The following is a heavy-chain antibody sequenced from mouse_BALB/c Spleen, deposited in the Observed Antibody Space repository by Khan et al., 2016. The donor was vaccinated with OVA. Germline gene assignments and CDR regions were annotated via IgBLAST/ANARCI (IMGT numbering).Heavy chain of an antibody. V-gene: IGHV3-8*02. CDR2: ISYSGST. J-gene: IGHJ3*01. CDR3: ARGNYPFVY. CDR1: GDSITNGY. Sequence: EVQLVESGPSLVKPSQTLSLTCSVTGDSITNGYSNWIRKFPGNKLEYMGYISYSGSTYYNPSLKSRISITRDTSKNQYHLQLKSVTTEDTATYYCARGNYPFVYWGQGTLVTVSA. D-gene: IGHD2-1*01.